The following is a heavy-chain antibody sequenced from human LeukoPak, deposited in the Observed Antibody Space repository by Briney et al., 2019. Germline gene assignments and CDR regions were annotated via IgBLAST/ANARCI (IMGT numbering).Heavy chain of an antibody. CDR1: GGSISSYY. J-gene: IGHJ3*02. D-gene: IGHD3-10*01. V-gene: IGHV4-59*01. CDR2: IYYSGSA. CDR3: ARTRVSFDI. Sequence: SETLSLTCTVSGGSISSYYWSWVRQPPGKGLEWIGYIYYSGSANYNPSLKSRVTISVDTSKNQFSLKLSSVTAADTAVYYCARTRVSFDIWGQGTMVTVSS.